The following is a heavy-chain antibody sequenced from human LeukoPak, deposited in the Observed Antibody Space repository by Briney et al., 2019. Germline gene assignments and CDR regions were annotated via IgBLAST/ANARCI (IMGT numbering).Heavy chain of an antibody. CDR2: ISAYSGNT. J-gene: IGHJ4*02. CDR3: ARDEYASSWYYFGY. CDR1: GYTFTSYG. D-gene: IGHD6-13*01. V-gene: IGHV1-18*01. Sequence: ASVKVSCKASGYTFTSYGISWVRQAPGQGLEWMGWISAYSGNTNYAQKLQGRVTMTTDTSTSTAYMELRSLRSDDTAVYYCARDEYASSWYYFGYWGQGTLVTVSS.